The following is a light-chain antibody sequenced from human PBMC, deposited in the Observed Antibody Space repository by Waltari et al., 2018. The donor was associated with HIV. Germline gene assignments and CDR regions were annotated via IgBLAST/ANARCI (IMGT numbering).Light chain of an antibody. V-gene: IGLV2-23*02. CDR3: CSCPWSGIRYV. Sequence: QSALTQPASVSGSPGQSITISCTGTSSNVGSDDLVPWYQQHPGEAPKLIIYEVTKRPSGVSNRFSGSKSGNTASLTISGLQAEDEADYYCCSCPWSGIRYVFGTGTKVTVL. CDR2: EVT. CDR1: SSNVGSDDL. J-gene: IGLJ1*01.